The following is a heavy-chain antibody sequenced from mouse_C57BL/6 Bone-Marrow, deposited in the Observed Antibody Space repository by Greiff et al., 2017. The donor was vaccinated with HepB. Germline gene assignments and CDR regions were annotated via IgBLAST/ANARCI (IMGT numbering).Heavy chain of an antibody. J-gene: IGHJ1*03. CDR2: IDPENGDT. D-gene: IGHD2-4*01. Sequence: VQLKESGAELVRPGASVKLSCTASGFNIKDDYMHWVKQRPEKGLEWSGWIDPENGDTAYASKFQGKSTITADTSSNTAYLQLSSLTSEDTAVYYCTRVYDYDSYWYFDVWGTGTTVTVSS. CDR1: GFNIKDDY. V-gene: IGHV14-4*01. CDR3: TRVYDYDSYWYFDV.